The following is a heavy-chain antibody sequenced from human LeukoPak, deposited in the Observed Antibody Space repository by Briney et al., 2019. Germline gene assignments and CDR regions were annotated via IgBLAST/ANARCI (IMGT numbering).Heavy chain of an antibody. V-gene: IGHV4-59*01. J-gene: IGHJ4*02. CDR1: GGSIGSYY. CDR2: IYYSGST. CDR3: AREEGYYFDY. D-gene: IGHD3-22*01. Sequence: SETLSLTCTVSGGSIGSYYWSWIRQPPGKGLEWIGYIYYSGSTNYNPSLKSRVTISVDTSKNQFSLKLSSVTAADTAVYYCAREEGYYFDYWGQGTLVTVSS.